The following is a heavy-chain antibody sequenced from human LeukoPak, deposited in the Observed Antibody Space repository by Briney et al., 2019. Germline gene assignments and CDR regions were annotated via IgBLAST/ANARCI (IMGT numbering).Heavy chain of an antibody. Sequence: ASVKVSCKASGYTFTSYGISWVRQAPGQGREWMGWISAYNGNTNYAQKLQGRVTMTTDTSTSTAYMGLRSLRSDDTAVYYCVMVAFLGFDYWGQGTLVTVSS. D-gene: IGHD2-15*01. CDR1: GYTFTSYG. V-gene: IGHV1-18*01. CDR2: ISAYNGNT. CDR3: VMVAFLGFDY. J-gene: IGHJ4*02.